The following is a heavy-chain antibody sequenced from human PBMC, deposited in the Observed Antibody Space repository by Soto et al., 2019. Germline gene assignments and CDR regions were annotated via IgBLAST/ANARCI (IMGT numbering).Heavy chain of an antibody. Sequence: QVQLVQSGAEVKKPGASVKVSCKTSGYIFTAYSMHWVRQAPGQGLEWMGVVNPSGGSAHYAQSFEGRVTLTRDTSTSTFYMELSSLRSDDTAVYYCARGGTFAYDTSGYSVYWGQGTLVTVSS. CDR2: VNPSGGSA. V-gene: IGHV1-46*01. CDR3: ARGGTFAYDTSGYSVY. D-gene: IGHD3-22*01. CDR1: GYIFTAYS. J-gene: IGHJ4*02.